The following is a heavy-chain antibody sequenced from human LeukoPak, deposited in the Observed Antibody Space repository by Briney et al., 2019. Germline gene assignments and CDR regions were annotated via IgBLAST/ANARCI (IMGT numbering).Heavy chain of an antibody. CDR2: LIPIFGSA. Sequence: ASVKVSCKASGDTFSTNAISWVRQAPGQGLEWMGGLIPIFGSAHYAQKLQGRVTITTDESTSTTYMVLSSPTSDDTAIYYCARGGGPYESTGFFAGPFDYWGQGTLVTVAS. CDR1: GDTFSTNA. CDR3: ARGGGPYESTGFFAGPFDY. J-gene: IGHJ4*02. V-gene: IGHV1-69*05. D-gene: IGHD6-19*01.